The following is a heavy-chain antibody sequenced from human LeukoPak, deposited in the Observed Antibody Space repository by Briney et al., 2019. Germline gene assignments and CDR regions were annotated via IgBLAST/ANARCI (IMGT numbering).Heavy chain of an antibody. V-gene: IGHV3-21*01. J-gene: IGHJ5*02. CDR1: GFTFSSYS. Sequence: GGSLRLSCAASGFTFSSYSMNWVRQAPGKGLEWVSSISSSSGYIYYADSVKGRFTISRDNAKNSLYLQMNSLRAEDTAVYYCVVFDMTVVDITPWGQGTLVTVSS. D-gene: IGHD3-22*01. CDR3: VVFDMTVVDITP. CDR2: ISSSSGYI.